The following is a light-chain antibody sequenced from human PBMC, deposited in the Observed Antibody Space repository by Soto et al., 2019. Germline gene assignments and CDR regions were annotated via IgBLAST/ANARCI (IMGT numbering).Light chain of an antibody. CDR3: QQYDGN. V-gene: IGKV1-5*01. J-gene: IGKJ3*01. CDR2: DAS. Sequence: DIQLTQSPSTLSASVGDRVTLTCRASQNINNWLAWYQQKPGKAPKVLIYDASSLESGVPSRFSGSRSGTEFTLTISSLQPDDFATYYCQQYDGNFGPGTKVDIK. CDR1: QNINNW.